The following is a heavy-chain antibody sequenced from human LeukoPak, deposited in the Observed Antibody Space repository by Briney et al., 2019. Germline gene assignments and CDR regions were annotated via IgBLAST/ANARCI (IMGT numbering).Heavy chain of an antibody. CDR3: VRDQGGSSFH. V-gene: IGHV3-48*01. Sequence: PGESLKLSCTASGFTFSSYEMNWVRQAPGKGLEWVSYICSFSGTIHYAQSEKGRFTLSRDNEKHSLSLQMNRLRADDTAVYYCVRDQGGSSFHWGEGALVTVSP. CDR1: GFTFSSYE. CDR2: ICSFSGTI. J-gene: IGHJ4*02. D-gene: IGHD3-16*01.